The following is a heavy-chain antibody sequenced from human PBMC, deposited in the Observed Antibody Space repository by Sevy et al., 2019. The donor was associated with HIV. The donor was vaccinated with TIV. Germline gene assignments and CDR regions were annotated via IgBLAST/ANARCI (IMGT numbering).Heavy chain of an antibody. D-gene: IGHD3-16*01. CDR1: GGSVSSGTYY. CDR2: IYKTGST. Sequence: SETLSLSCSVSGGSVSSGTYYWSWIRQPPGKGLEWIGHIYKTGSTNYKLSLQSRVTISVDTSTNQFSLRLRSVTAADTAVYYCARVPRGQLWYSGSLGGYYYHMDVWGIGTTVTVSS. J-gene: IGHJ6*03. CDR3: ARVPRGQLWYSGSLGGYYYHMDV. V-gene: IGHV4-61*01.